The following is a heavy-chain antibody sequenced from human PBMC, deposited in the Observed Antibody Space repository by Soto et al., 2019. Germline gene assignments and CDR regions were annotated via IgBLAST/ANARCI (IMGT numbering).Heavy chain of an antibody. D-gene: IGHD2-2*01. V-gene: IGHV4-31*03. J-gene: IGHJ5*02. CDR1: GGSISSGGYY. CDR3: ARGIVVVPAALHP. CDR2: IYYSGST. Sequence: SETLSLTCTVSGGSISSGGYYWSWIRQHPGKGLEWIGYIYYSGSTYYNPSLKSRVTISVDTSKNQFSLKLSSVTAADTAVYYCARGIVVVPAALHPWGQGTLVTVYS.